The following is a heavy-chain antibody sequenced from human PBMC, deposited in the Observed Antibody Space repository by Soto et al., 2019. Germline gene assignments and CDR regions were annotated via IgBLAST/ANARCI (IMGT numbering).Heavy chain of an antibody. CDR2: VMYTGST. J-gene: IGHJ4*02. CDR1: GGSITGYY. Sequence: QVQLQEAGPGMVKPSETLSLTCTVSGGSITGYYWSWIRQSPGKGLEWIGYVMYTGSTTYNPSLMSRVTMSVESSKSQFSLRLTSVTAADTAIYYCARSVPPRWLQFGYWGQGLLVTVSS. V-gene: IGHV4-59*01. CDR3: ARSVPPRWLQFGY. D-gene: IGHD3-3*01.